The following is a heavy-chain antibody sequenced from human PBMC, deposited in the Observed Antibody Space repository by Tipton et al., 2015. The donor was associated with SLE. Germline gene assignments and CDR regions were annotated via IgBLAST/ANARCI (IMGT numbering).Heavy chain of an antibody. V-gene: IGHV3-30*04. CDR2: ISYDGSNK. CDR3: ARDDSGWDGGYYFDS. D-gene: IGHD6-19*01. Sequence: RSLRLSCTTSGFTFISYPMHWVRQAPGKGLEWVAIISYDGSNKYYADSVKGRFTISRDNSKNTLYLQMNSLRAEDTAVYYCARDDSGWDGGYYFDSWGQGTLVAVSS. J-gene: IGHJ4*02. CDR1: GFTFISYP.